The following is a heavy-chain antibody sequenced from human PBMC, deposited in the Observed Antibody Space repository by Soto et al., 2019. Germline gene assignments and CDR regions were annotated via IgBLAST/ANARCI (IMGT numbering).Heavy chain of an antibody. CDR2: ISYDGSNK. Sequence: QVQLVESGGGVVQPGRSLRLSCAASGFTFSSYAMHWVRQAPGKGLEWVAVISYDGSNKYYADSVKGRFTISRDNSKNTLYRQMNSLRAEDTAVYYCARVWEYYDFWSGYVEYWGQGTLVTVSS. V-gene: IGHV3-30-3*01. CDR3: ARVWEYYDFWSGYVEY. J-gene: IGHJ4*02. CDR1: GFTFSSYA. D-gene: IGHD3-3*01.